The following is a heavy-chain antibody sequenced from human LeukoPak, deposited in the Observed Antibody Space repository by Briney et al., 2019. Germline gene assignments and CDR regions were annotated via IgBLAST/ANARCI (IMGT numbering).Heavy chain of an antibody. CDR1: GFTFHSHY. D-gene: IGHD3-22*01. V-gene: IGHV3-7*01. J-gene: IGHJ3*02. Sequence: PGGSLRLSCAASGFTFHSHYMTWVRQAPGKGLEWVANIKQDGSERNYVDSVKGRFTISRDNAEKSLYLQMNSLRAEDTAVYYCARSGYYLDAFDIWGQGTMVTVSS. CDR2: IKQDGSER. CDR3: ARSGYYLDAFDI.